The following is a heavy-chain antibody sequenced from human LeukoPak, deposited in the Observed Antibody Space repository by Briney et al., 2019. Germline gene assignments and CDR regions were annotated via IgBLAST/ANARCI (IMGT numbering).Heavy chain of an antibody. CDR2: ISGYNGNT. V-gene: IGHV1-18*04. CDR3: ARDIMMVRGVYHHYYAMDV. CDR1: GYTFTSYG. D-gene: IGHD3-10*01. Sequence: ASVKVSCKASGYTFTSYGISWVRQAPGQGLEWMGWISGYNGNTNYAQKLQGRVTMTTDTPTSTAYMELRSLRSDDTAVYYCARDIMMVRGVYHHYYAMDVWGKGTTVTVSS. J-gene: IGHJ6*04.